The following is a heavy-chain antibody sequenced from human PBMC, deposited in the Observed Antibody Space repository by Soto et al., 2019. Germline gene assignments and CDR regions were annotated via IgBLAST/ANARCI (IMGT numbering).Heavy chain of an antibody. CDR2: ISASGGGT. CDR1: GFTLSNHA. J-gene: IGHJ4*02. D-gene: IGHD6-13*01. V-gene: IGHV3-23*01. Sequence: EVQLLESGGGLVQPGGSLRLSCAASGFTLSNHAMYWVRQAPGRGLEWVSTISASGGGTYYADSVRGPFTFSRDKSKNTLEQQINSLRAEDTALYYCVRRTAAGGGALLYFDSWGQGALVTVSS. CDR3: VRRTAAGGGALLYFDS.